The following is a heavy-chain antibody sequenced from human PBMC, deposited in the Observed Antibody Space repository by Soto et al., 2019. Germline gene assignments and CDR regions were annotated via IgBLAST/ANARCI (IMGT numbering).Heavy chain of an antibody. CDR3: MRGGWGDSPIDY. CDR1: GYTFSAYY. J-gene: IGHJ4*02. Sequence: QVQLVQSGAEVKKVGASVKVSCKTSGYTFSAYYVHWARLAPGRGFQWLGWINPSNEITAFSQFFQGRVTMTRDTSTNTVHMELNSLTYDDTAVYYCMRGGWGDSPIDYWGQGTQVTVSS. V-gene: IGHV1-2*02. CDR2: INPSNEIT. D-gene: IGHD2-15*01.